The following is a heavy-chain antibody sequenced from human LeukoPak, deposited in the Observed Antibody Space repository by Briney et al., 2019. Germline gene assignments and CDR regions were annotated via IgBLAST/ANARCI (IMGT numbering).Heavy chain of an antibody. CDR2: IKEDGTEK. CDR1: EFSFSTYW. J-gene: IGHJ6*03. D-gene: IGHD3-10*01. V-gene: IGHV3-7*01. CDR3: ARSPAGDAWPPAYYMDV. Sequence: GGSLRLSCAASEFSFSTYWMSWVRQAPGKGLEWVANIKEDGTEKYYVGSVKGRFTISRDNDKKSLYLQMNSLRDDDTAVYFCARSPAGDAWPPAYYMDVWGKGTTVTVSS.